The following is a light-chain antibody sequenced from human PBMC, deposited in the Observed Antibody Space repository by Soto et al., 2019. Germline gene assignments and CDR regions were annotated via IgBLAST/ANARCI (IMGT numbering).Light chain of an antibody. Sequence: DIQMTQSPSSLSASVGDRFTITCRASQSISSYLKWYQQKPGTAPKLLIYASSTLQSGVPSRSSGTAAGTDFTLTISSRQPEDVSTYYCRQSYSTPRTFGQGTKVDI. CDR3: RQSYSTPRT. V-gene: IGKV1-39*01. CDR1: QSISSY. CDR2: ASS. J-gene: IGKJ1*01.